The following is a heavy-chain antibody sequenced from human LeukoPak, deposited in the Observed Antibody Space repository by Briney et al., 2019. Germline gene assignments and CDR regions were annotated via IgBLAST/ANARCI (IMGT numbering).Heavy chain of an antibody. CDR3: ATRDESGGDYYWFDP. J-gene: IGHJ5*02. V-gene: IGHV4-59*08. D-gene: IGHD1-26*01. Sequence: SETLSLTCTVSGGSILRYYWNWIRQSPGKGLEWIGFISDTGSTNYTPSLKSRVTMSVDTSKNKISLRLRSVTAPGTAVYYCATRDESGGDYYWFDPWGQGTLVTVSS. CDR2: ISDTGST. CDR1: GGSILRYY.